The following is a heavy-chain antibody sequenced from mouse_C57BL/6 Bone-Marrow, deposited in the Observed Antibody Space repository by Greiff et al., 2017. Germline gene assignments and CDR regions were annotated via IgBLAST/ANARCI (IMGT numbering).Heavy chain of an antibody. CDR1: GFNIKDYY. Sequence: VHVKQSGAELVKPGASVKLSCTASGFNIKDYYMHWVKQRTEQGLEWIGRIDPEDGETIYAPKFQGKATITADTSSSTAYLQLSSLTSEDTAVYYCARLLRRYFDVWGTGTTVTVSS. CDR3: ARLLRRYFDV. J-gene: IGHJ1*03. V-gene: IGHV14-2*01. D-gene: IGHD1-1*01. CDR2: IDPEDGET.